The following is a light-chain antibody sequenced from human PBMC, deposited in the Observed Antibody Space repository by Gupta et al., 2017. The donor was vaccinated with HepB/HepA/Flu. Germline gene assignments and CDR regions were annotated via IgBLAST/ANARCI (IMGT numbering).Light chain of an antibody. J-gene: IGKJ5*01. CDR2: AAS. CDR1: QTISDY. V-gene: IGKV1-39*01. Sequence: DIQMTQSPSSLSASVGDRVTITCRASQTISDYVSWYAHKVGQAPKLLIYAASNLERGVPSRFSGGGSGTYFTLTISSLQPEDFATYYCLQSYNLPITF. CDR3: LQSYNLPIT.